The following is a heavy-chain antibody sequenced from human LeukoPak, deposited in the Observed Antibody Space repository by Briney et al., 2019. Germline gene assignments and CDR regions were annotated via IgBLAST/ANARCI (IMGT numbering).Heavy chain of an antibody. CDR2: IYYSGST. V-gene: IGHV4-61*01. D-gene: IGHD2-8*01. CDR3: TRIINGAFDI. Sequence: SSETLSLTCTVSGDSVSSGSYYWSWIRQPPGKGLELIGYIYYSGSTKYNPSLQSRVTISLDTSKNQFFLRLSSVTAADTAVYYCTRIINGAFDIWGQGTMVTVSS. J-gene: IGHJ3*02. CDR1: GDSVSSGSYY.